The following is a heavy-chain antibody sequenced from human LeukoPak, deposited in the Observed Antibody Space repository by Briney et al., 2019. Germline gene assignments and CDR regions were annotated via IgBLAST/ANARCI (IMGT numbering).Heavy chain of an antibody. D-gene: IGHD2-2*01. CDR3: ARGGVVPAAMVWFDP. CDR1: GYTFTSYG. V-gene: IGHV1-18*01. J-gene: IGHJ5*02. Sequence: GASVKVSCKASGYTFTSYGISWVRQAPGQGLEWMGWISAYNGNTNYAQKLQGRVTMTTDTSTSTAYMELSSLRSEDTAVYYCARGGVVPAAMVWFDPWGQGTLVTVSS. CDR2: ISAYNGNT.